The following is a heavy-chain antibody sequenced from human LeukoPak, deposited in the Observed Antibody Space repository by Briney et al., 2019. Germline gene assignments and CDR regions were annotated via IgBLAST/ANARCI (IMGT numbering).Heavy chain of an antibody. CDR3: ARQSSGYYIAHDY. D-gene: IGHD3-22*01. CDR2: ISYDGSNK. Sequence: GRSLRLSCTASGFSFSTYGMHWVRQAPGKGLEWVALISYDGSNKYYADSVKGRLTISRDNSKNTVYLQMNSLRAEDTAVYYCARQSSGYYIAHDYWGQGTLVTVSS. CDR1: GFSFSTYG. J-gene: IGHJ4*02. V-gene: IGHV3-30*03.